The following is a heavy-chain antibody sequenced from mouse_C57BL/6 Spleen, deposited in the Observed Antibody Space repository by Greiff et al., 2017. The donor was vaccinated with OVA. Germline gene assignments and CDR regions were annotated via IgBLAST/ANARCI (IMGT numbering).Heavy chain of an antibody. J-gene: IGHJ1*03. D-gene: IGHD1-1*02. V-gene: IGHV1-69*01. CDR2: IDPSDSYT. CDR1: GYTFTSYW. Sequence: VQLQQSGAELVMPGASVKLSCKASGYTFTSYWMHWVKQRPGQGLEWIGEIDPSDSYTNYNQKFKGKSTLTVDKSSSTAYMQLSSLTSEDSAVYYCARVVSRYFDVWGTGTTVTVSS. CDR3: ARVVSRYFDV.